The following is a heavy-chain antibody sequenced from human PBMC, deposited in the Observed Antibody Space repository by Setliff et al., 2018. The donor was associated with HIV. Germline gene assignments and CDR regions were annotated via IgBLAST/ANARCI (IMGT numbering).Heavy chain of an antibody. V-gene: IGHV4-59*12. D-gene: IGHD2-15*01. J-gene: IGHJ3*02. Sequence: PSETLSLTCTVSGGSINSYYWNWIRQSPGKGLEWIGYIGYNGDTSYNPSLNSRVTLSVDRSKNQFSLKLSSVSAADTAVYFCARWGASGGRPDWHAFDMWGQGTMVTVPS. CDR3: ARWGASGGRPDWHAFDM. CDR2: IGYNGDT. CDR1: GGSINSYY.